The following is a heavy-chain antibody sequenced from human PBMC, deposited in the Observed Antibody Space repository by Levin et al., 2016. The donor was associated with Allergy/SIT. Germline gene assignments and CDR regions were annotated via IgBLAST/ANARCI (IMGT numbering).Heavy chain of an antibody. J-gene: IGHJ5*02. D-gene: IGHD4-11*01. CDR3: AKTLHYSNFNWFDP. V-gene: IGHV3-30*18. Sequence: VRQAPGKGLEWVAIISSDGSNKYYGDSVKGRFTISRDNSKNTLYLQMNNLRAEDTAVYYCAKTLHYSNFNWFDPWGQGTLVTVSS. CDR2: ISSDGSNK.